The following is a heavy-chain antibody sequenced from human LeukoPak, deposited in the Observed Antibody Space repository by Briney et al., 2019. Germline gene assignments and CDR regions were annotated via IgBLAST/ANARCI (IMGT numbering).Heavy chain of an antibody. V-gene: IGHV6-1*01. CDR1: GDSVSTNSAA. CDR2: TYYRSKWYN. D-gene: IGHD3-10*01. Sequence: SQTLSLTCVISGDSVSTNSAAWNWIRQSPSRGLEWMGRTYYRSKWYNDYAVSVKTRITINPDTSENQFSLQVNSVTPEDTAIYYCARDTSLNYYGSGSYYTFDYWGQGTLVTVSS. J-gene: IGHJ4*02. CDR3: ARDTSLNYYGSGSYYTFDY.